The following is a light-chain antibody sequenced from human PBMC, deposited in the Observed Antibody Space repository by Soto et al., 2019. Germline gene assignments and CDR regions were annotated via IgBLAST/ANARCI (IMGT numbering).Light chain of an antibody. J-gene: IGKJ4*01. Sequence: EIVLTQSPATLSVSPGERATLSCRASQSVGNNCAWYQQKPGQAPRLLIFATSTRATGVPARFSGSGSGTEFTLTISSLQSEAFAYYYCQQYGDWPLTFGGGAKVELE. V-gene: IGKV3-15*01. CDR3: QQYGDWPLT. CDR1: QSVGNN. CDR2: ATS.